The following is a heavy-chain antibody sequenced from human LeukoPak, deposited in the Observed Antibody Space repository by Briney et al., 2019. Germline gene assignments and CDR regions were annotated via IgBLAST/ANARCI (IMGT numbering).Heavy chain of an antibody. CDR3: ARDSPPPLQTTVQSYYYYYYMDV. D-gene: IGHD4-11*01. CDR2: IIPIFGTA. Sequence: GMSLRLSCAASGFTFSNYAISWVRQAPGQGLEWMGGIIPIFGTANYAQKFQGRVTITTDESTSTAYMELSSLRSEDTAVYYCARDSPPPLQTTVQSYYYYYYMDVWGKGTTVTVSS. V-gene: IGHV1-69*05. J-gene: IGHJ6*03. CDR1: GFTFSNYA.